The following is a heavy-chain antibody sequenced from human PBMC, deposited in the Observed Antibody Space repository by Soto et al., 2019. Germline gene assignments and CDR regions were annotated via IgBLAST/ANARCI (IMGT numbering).Heavy chain of an antibody. CDR3: ASTACIAAAGRAFDI. D-gene: IGHD6-13*01. V-gene: IGHV3-53*01. Sequence: GGSLRLSCAASGVTVSSNYMSWVRQAPGKGLEWVSVIYSGGSTYYADSVKGRFTISRDNSKNTLYLQMNSLRAEDTAVYYCASTACIAAAGRAFDIWGQGTMVTVSS. CDR2: IYSGGST. CDR1: GVTVSSNY. J-gene: IGHJ3*02.